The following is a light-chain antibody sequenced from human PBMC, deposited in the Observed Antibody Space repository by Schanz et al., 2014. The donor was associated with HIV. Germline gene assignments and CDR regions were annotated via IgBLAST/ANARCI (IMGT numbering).Light chain of an antibody. Sequence: ETVMTQSPATLSVSPGERATLSCRASQSVSTKLAWYQQKPGQAPRLLIYDASTRASATPARFSGSGSGTEFTLTISSLQSEDFAVYYCQQRSNWPITFGQGTRLEIK. CDR1: QSVSTK. CDR3: QQRSNWPIT. CDR2: DAS. V-gene: IGKV3-15*01. J-gene: IGKJ5*01.